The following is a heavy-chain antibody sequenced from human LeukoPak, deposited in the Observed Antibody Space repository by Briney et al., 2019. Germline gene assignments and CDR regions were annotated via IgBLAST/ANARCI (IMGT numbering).Heavy chain of an antibody. Sequence: GGSLRLSCAASGFTFKTYWMHWVRQAPGKGLVWVSHSNSDGSSTSYADSVKGRFTISRDNAKNTLYLQMNSLRAEDTAVYYCARDGGGGGCTSCLIDAFDIWGQGTMVTVSS. V-gene: IGHV3-74*01. D-gene: IGHD2-2*01. J-gene: IGHJ3*02. CDR3: ARDGGGGGCTSCLIDAFDI. CDR2: SNSDGSST. CDR1: GFTFKTYW.